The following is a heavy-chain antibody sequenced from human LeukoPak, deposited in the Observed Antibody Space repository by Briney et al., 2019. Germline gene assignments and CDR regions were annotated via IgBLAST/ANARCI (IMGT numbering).Heavy chain of an antibody. V-gene: IGHV1-69*04. CDR3: ARVYYDSSGYMRHPFDY. CDR1: GGTFSSYA. CDR2: IIPILGIA. Sequence: GSSVKVSCKASGGTFSSYAISWVRQAPGQGLEWMGRIIPILGIANYAQKFQGRVTITADKSTSTAYMEQSSLRSEDTAVYYCARVYYDSSGYMRHPFDYWGQGTLVTVSS. J-gene: IGHJ4*02. D-gene: IGHD3-22*01.